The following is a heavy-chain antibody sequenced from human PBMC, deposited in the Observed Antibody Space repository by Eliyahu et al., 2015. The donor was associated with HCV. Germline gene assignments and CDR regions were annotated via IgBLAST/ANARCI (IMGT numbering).Heavy chain of an antibody. J-gene: IGHJ2*01. D-gene: IGHD3-22*01. V-gene: IGHV3-66*01. Sequence: DSVNGRFTISRDTSKNTLYLQMNSLRVEDTAVYYCGRNYYDVSLGYYFDLWGRGTLVTVSS. CDR3: GRNYYDVSLGYYFDL.